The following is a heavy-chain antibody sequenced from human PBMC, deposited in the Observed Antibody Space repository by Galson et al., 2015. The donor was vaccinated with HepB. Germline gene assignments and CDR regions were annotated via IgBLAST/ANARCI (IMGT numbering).Heavy chain of an antibody. CDR2: IKSKTDGGTT. J-gene: IGHJ6*03. V-gene: IGHV3-15*07. CDR3: TTDPGIQLWLPYYYYMDV. Sequence: PLRLPCAASGFTFSNAWMNWVRQAPGKGLEWVGRIKSKTDGGTTDYAAPVKGRFTISRDDSKNTLYLQMNSLKTEDTAVYYCTTDPGIQLWLPYYYYMDVWGKGTTVTVSS. CDR1: GFTFSNAW. D-gene: IGHD5-18*01.